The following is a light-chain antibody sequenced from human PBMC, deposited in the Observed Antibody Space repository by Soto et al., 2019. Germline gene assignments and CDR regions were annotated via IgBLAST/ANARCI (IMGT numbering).Light chain of an antibody. J-gene: IGKJ1*01. Sequence: IVSTQSPGTLRLSPGERATLSCRASQSVRNDYVAWYQQKPGQAPRLLIHATSSRATGIPDRFSGSGSGTDFTLTITRLEPEDSAVYYCHQYVKSRTFGQGTKVDIK. CDR2: ATS. CDR3: HQYVKSRT. V-gene: IGKV3-20*01. CDR1: QSVRNDY.